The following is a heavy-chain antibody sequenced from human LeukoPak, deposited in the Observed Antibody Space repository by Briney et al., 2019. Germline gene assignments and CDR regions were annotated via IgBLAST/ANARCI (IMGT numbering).Heavy chain of an antibody. CDR1: GGSFSGYY. D-gene: IGHD3-10*01. Sequence: PSETLSLTCAVYGGSFSGYYWSWIRQPPGKGLEWIGEINHSGSTYYNPSLKSRVTISVDTSKNQFSLKLSSVTAADTAVYYCARVTMVRGVIPWGQGTLVTVSS. J-gene: IGHJ5*02. CDR3: ARVTMVRGVIP. CDR2: INHSGST. V-gene: IGHV4-34*01.